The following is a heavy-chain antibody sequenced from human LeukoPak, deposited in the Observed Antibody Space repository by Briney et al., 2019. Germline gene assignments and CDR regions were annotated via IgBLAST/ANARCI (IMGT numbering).Heavy chain of an antibody. CDR1: GGSISSYY. V-gene: IGHV4-59*08. CDR3: ARARYYMDV. J-gene: IGHJ6*03. CDR2: IYYSGST. Sequence: KTSETLSLTCTVSGGSISSYYWSWIRQPPGKGLEWIGYIYYSGSTNYNPSLKSRVTISVDTSKNQFSLKLSSVTAADTAVYYCARARYYMDVWGKGTTVTISS.